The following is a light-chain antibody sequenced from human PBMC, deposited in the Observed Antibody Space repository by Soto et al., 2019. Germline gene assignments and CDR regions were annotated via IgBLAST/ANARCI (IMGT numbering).Light chain of an antibody. V-gene: IGKV1-5*01. CDR1: QSISSW. Sequence: DVQISQSPSTVSASVGDRLTITCRASQSISSWLAWYQQKPGKAPKLLIYDASTLQSGVPSRFSGSGSGTDFTLTISSLQPEDFATYYCQQLNSYPLTFGGGTKVDIK. CDR2: DAS. J-gene: IGKJ4*01. CDR3: QQLNSYPLT.